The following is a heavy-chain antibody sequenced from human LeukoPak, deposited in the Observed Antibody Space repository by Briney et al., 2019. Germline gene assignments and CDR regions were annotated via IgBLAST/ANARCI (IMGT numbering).Heavy chain of an antibody. D-gene: IGHD6-19*01. CDR3: ARGDSIAVAGDAFDI. Sequence: GGSLRLSCAASGFTFSSYSMNRVRQAPGKGLEWVSYISSSSSTIYYADSVKGRFTISRDNAKNSLYLQMNSLRAEDTAVYYCARGDSIAVAGDAFDIWGQGTMVTVSS. CDR1: GFTFSSYS. J-gene: IGHJ3*02. CDR2: ISSSSSTI. V-gene: IGHV3-48*04.